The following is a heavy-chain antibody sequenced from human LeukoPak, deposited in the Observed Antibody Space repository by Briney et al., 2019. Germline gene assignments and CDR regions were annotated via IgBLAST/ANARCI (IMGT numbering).Heavy chain of an antibody. CDR3: AREGWSDP. V-gene: IGHV1-2*02. CDR1: EYTFTDYH. Sequence: ASVKVSCKASEYTFTDYHMHWVRQAPGQGPEWMGWINPNSGGTNYAQKFQGRVTMTRDTSITTAYMELSRLRSDDTAVYYCAREGWSDPWGQGTLVTVSS. CDR2: INPNSGGT. J-gene: IGHJ5*02. D-gene: IGHD2-15*01.